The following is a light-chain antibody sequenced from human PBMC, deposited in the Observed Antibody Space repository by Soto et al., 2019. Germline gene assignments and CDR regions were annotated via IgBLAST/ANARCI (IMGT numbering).Light chain of an antibody. J-gene: IGLJ3*02. Sequence: QPVLTQPPSVSGAPGQRVTISCTGSSSNIGAGYDVHWYQQLPGTTPKLLIYANSNRPSGVPDRFSVSKSGTSASLAITGLQAEDEADYYCQSYDSSLSGWVFGGGTQLTVL. CDR1: SSNIGAGYD. V-gene: IGLV1-40*01. CDR3: QSYDSSLSGWV. CDR2: ANS.